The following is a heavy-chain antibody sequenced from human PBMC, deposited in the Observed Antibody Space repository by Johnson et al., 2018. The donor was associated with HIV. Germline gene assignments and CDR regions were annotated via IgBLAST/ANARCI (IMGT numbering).Heavy chain of an antibody. CDR3: ARALGLEVCAFDI. V-gene: IGHV3-20*04. CDR1: GFSFDDYG. Sequence: VQLVESGGGLVKPGGSLRLSCAASGFSFDDYGMSWVRQAPGKGLEWVAGINWNGGSRGYADSVKGRFTISRDNSKNTLYLQMNSLRAEDTAVYYCARALGLEVCAFDIWGQGTMVTVSS. CDR2: INWNGGSR. D-gene: IGHD2-8*01. J-gene: IGHJ3*02.